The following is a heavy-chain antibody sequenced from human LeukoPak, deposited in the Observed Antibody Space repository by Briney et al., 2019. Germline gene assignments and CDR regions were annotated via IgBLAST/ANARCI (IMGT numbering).Heavy chain of an antibody. J-gene: IGHJ6*03. D-gene: IGHD6-13*01. CDR3: ARDGPFIAAAGTPPYYYYYYMDV. CDR1: GGSISSGSYY. V-gene: IGHV4-61*02. Sequence: SETLSLTCTVSGGSISSGSYYWSWIRQPAGKGLEWIGRIYTSGSTNYNPSLKSRVTISVDTSRNHFSLKLSSVTAADTAVYYCARDGPFIAAAGTPPYYYYYYMDVWGKGTTVTISS. CDR2: IYTSGST.